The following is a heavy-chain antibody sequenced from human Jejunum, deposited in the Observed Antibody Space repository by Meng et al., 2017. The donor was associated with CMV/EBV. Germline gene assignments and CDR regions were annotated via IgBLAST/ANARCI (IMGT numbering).Heavy chain of an antibody. CDR2: IREDGSQK. J-gene: IGHJ4*02. V-gene: IGHV3-7*03. CDR1: GFTVINSW. CDR3: ARFASVGY. D-gene: IGHD2-2*01. Sequence: LSCAASGFTVINSWMTWVRQAPGKGPEWVATIREDGSQKHYIDSVKGRFTISRDNAQNSLYLQMNNLSPEDTAMYYCARFASVGYWGQGTLVTVSS.